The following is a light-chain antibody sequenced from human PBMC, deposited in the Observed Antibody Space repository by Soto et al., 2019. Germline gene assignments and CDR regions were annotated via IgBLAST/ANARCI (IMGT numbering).Light chain of an antibody. V-gene: IGKV3-11*01. CDR1: QSVKSY. CDR2: DAF. CDR3: QERTLWYT. Sequence: VLTQSPATLSLSPGERATLSCRASQSVKSYLAWYQQKPGQAPRLLIYDAFNRATGIPARFSGSGSGTDFTLTISSLEPEDVAVYYCQERTLWYTFGPGTKLEIK. J-gene: IGKJ2*01.